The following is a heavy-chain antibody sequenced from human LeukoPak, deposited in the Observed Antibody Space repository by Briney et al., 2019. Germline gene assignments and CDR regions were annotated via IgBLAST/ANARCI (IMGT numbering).Heavy chain of an antibody. CDR3: ARGIRSGSNYEPYDY. CDR1: GYSFPTYD. CDR2: VNPNSGHT. J-gene: IGHJ4*02. V-gene: IGHV1-8*01. Sequence: ASVTVSCKASGYSFPTYDINWVRQATGQGLEWMGWVNPNSGHTAYAQKFQDRVTMTRNTSTSTAYMELSSLTSEDTAVYFCARGIRSGSNYEPYDYWGQGTLVTVSS. D-gene: IGHD4-11*01.